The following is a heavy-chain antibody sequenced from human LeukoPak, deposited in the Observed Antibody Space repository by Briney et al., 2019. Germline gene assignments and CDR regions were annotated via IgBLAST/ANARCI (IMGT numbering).Heavy chain of an antibody. Sequence: GGSLRLSCAASGFTFSSYAMHWVRQAPGKGLEYVSVISNNGGSTYYADSVKGRFTISRDNSKNTLYLQMGSLRVEDMAFYYCARGPFYGDKPIDYWGQGTLVTVSS. CDR3: ARGPFYGDKPIDY. J-gene: IGHJ4*02. V-gene: IGHV3-64*02. CDR1: GFTFSSYA. D-gene: IGHD4-17*01. CDR2: ISNNGGST.